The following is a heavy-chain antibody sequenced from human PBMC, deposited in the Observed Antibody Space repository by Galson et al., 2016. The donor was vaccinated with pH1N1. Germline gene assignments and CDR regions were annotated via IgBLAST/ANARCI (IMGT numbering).Heavy chain of an antibody. V-gene: IGHV3-53*01. Sequence: SLRLSCAASGFTVSTDYMSWVRQAPGKGLEWVSIFYSTSNTYYADSVKGRFTISRDTSKNTLFLQMNSLTIEDTAVYYCARDPGDHNGYSTWGQGTLVTVSS. J-gene: IGHJ5*02. CDR1: GFTVSTDY. CDR3: ARDPGDHNGYST. D-gene: IGHD2-15*01. CDR2: FYSTSNT.